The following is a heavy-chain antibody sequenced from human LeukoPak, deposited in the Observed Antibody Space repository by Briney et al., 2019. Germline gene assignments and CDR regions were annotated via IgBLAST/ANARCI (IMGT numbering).Heavy chain of an antibody. V-gene: IGHV3-23*01. CDR1: GFTFSSYA. J-gene: IGHJ4*02. CDR3: ANELWLVPPELEVDY. CDR2: ISGSGGST. D-gene: IGHD6-19*01. Sequence: GGSLRLSCAASGFTFSSYAMSWVRQAPGKGLEWVSAISGSGGSTYYADSVKGRFTISRGNSKNTLYLQMNSLRAEDTAVYYCANELWLVPPELEVDYWGQGTLVTVSS.